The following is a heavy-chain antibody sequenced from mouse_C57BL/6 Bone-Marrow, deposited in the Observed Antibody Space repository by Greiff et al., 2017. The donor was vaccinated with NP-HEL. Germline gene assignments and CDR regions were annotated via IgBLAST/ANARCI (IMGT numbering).Heavy chain of an antibody. Sequence: VQLQQSGAELVRPGTSVKVSCKASGYAFTNYLIEWVKQRPGQGLEWIGVINPGSGGTNYNEKFKGKATLTADKSSSTAYMQLSSLTSEDSAVYFCAREILRLLDYWGQGTTLTVSS. CDR3: AREILRLLDY. CDR2: INPGSGGT. J-gene: IGHJ2*01. V-gene: IGHV1-54*01. D-gene: IGHD1-1*01. CDR1: GYAFTNYL.